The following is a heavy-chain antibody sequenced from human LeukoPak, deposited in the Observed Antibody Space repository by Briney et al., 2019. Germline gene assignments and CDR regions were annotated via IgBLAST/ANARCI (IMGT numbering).Heavy chain of an antibody. CDR3: ASNTGTVFDY. CDR2: VYYSGST. V-gene: IGHV4-59*01. J-gene: IGHJ4*02. Sequence: SETLCLTCTVSGDFITAYYWSWIRQPPGKGLEWIGYVYYSGSTEYNPSLRSRVTISLEMSKHQFSLNLTSVTAADTAVYYCASNTGTVFDYWGQGALVTVSS. CDR1: GDFITAYY. D-gene: IGHD1-7*01.